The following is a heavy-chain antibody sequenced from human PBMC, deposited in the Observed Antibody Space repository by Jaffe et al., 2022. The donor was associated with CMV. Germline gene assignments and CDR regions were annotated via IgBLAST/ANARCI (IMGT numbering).Heavy chain of an antibody. CDR1: GFSLINYR. Sequence: EVQLVESGGGLAKRGGSLRLSCAASGFSLINYRMNWVRQAPGKGLEWVSSISRGGTTTYYADSVKGRFTISRDNAGNSLFLEMNSLRDEDTAVYYCARGGVDESGGYIRWGFGLSDIPPAYYFAFWGQGTLVTVSS. CDR2: ISRGGTTT. CDR3: ARGGVDESGGYIRWGFGLSDIPPAYYFAF. V-gene: IGHV3-48*02. D-gene: IGHD5-12*01. J-gene: IGHJ4*02.